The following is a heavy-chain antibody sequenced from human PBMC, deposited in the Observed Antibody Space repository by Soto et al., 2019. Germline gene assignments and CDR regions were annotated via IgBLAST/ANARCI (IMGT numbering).Heavy chain of an antibody. CDR2: VSSSSNSI. D-gene: IGHD4-17*01. V-gene: IGHV3-21*01. Sequence: EVQLVESGGGLVKPGGSLRLSCAASGFTLSPYKMNWVRQAPGKGLEWVSSVSSSSNSIYYADSVKGRFTISRDNAKNSLYRQMNGRRAEDTAVYYCAREPPVVPDYGAYPFFDYWGQGSLFTVPS. CDR3: AREPPVVPDYGAYPFFDY. J-gene: IGHJ4*02. CDR1: GFTLSPYK.